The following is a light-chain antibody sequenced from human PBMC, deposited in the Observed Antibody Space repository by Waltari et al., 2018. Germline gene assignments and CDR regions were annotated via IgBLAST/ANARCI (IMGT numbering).Light chain of an antibody. CDR2: QDT. J-gene: IGLJ3*02. CDR3: QSADSSGTQKV. V-gene: IGLV3-25*03. CDR1: QY. Sequence: QYVYWYQQKPGQAPLIVIHQDTERPSGIPERFSGSSSGTTGTLIISGVEADDEADYYCQSADSSGTQKVFGGGTKLTVL.